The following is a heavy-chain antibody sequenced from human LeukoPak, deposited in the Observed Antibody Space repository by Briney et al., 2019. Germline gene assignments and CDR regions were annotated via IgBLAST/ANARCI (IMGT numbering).Heavy chain of an antibody. J-gene: IGHJ4*02. CDR1: GGTFSSYA. CDR3: ARDIGYSSGLGPAFDY. Sequence: GASVKVSCKASGGTFSSYAISWVRQAPGQGLEWMGGIIPISGTANYAQKFQGRVTITADKSTSTAYMELSSLRSEDTAVYYCARDIGYSSGLGPAFDYWGQGTLVTVSS. V-gene: IGHV1-69*06. CDR2: IIPISGTA. D-gene: IGHD6-19*01.